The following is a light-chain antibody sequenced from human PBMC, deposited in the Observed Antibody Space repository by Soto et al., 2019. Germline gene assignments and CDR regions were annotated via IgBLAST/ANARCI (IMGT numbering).Light chain of an antibody. CDR3: QQYYRPWT. CDR1: QSVLYSSNNKNY. V-gene: IGKV4-1*01. J-gene: IGKJ1*01. Sequence: DIVMTQSPDSLAVSLGERATINCKSSQSVLYSSNNKNYLAWYQQTPGQPPKLLIYWASTRESGVPDRFSGSGSGTDFTLTISSLQAEDVAVYYCQQYYRPWTFGLGTKVEIK. CDR2: WAS.